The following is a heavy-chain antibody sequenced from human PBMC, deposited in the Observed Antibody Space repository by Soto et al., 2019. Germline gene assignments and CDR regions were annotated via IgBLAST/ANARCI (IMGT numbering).Heavy chain of an antibody. Sequence: QVQLVQSGAEVKKPGSSVKVSCQASGGTFNNFAFTWVRQDPGQGLEWLGGIMPVFHTTNIAQTFQDRITVTADDFTTTVYMEMNSLRYDDTAVYYCATATISPVSATLYHYGMDVWGQGTTVTVSS. CDR1: GGTFNNFA. CDR3: ATATISPVSATLYHYGMDV. J-gene: IGHJ6*02. CDR2: IMPVFHTT. D-gene: IGHD6-25*01. V-gene: IGHV1-69*01.